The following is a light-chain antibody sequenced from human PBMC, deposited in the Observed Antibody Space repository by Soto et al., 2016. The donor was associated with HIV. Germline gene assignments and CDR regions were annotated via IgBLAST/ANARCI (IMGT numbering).Light chain of an antibody. V-gene: IGKV1-9*01. J-gene: IGKJ2*01. CDR3: QQLNSYPLMYT. CDR1: QGISSY. CDR2: AAS. Sequence: DIQLTQSPSFLSASVGDRVTITCRASQGISSYLAWYQQKPGKAPKLLIYAASTLQSGVPSRFSGSGSGTEFTLTISSLQPGDFATYYCQQLNSYPLMYTFGQGTKLEIK.